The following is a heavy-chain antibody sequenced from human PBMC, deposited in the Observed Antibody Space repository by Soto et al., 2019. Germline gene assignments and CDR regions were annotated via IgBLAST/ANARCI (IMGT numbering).Heavy chain of an antibody. J-gene: IGHJ3*01. V-gene: IGHV1-3*01. CDR3: ARARHSVGPRANDAFDV. CDR2: LNPDPGNT. CDR1: GFTFSDNL. D-gene: IGHD5-18*01. Sequence: QVQLVQSGAELKKPGASVNISCTASGFTFSDNLINWVRQAPGPGLEWMGWLNPDPGNTRYSETFQGRVTISRHSSASIAYLELSALENEDTALYFCARARHSVGPRANDAFDVWGQGTMITVSS.